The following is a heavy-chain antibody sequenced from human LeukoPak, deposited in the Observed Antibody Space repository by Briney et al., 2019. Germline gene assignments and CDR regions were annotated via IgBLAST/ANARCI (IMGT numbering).Heavy chain of an antibody. CDR3: AADPKTNCYDRFDL. J-gene: IGHJ2*01. CDR2: IVVGSGNT. Sequence: ASVKVSCKASGFTFTSSAMQWVRQARGQRLEWIGWIVVGSGNTNYAQKFQERVTITRDMSTSTAYMELSSLRSEDTAVYYCAADPKTNCYDRFDLWGRGTLVTVSS. D-gene: IGHD2-21*01. CDR1: GFTFTSSA. V-gene: IGHV1-58*02.